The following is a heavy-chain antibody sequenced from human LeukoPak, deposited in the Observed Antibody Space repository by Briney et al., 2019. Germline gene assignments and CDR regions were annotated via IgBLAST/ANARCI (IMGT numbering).Heavy chain of an antibody. D-gene: IGHD3-22*01. J-gene: IGHJ4*02. CDR3: AGDSDRWAPYYYDSSGYYLDY. V-gene: IGHV3-21*01. CDR2: ISSSSSYI. CDR1: GFTFSSYS. Sequence: PGGSLRLSCAASGFTFSSYSMNWVRQAPGKGLEWVSSISSSSSYIYYADSVKGRFTISRDNAKNSLYLQMNSLRAEDTAVYYCAGDSDRWAPYYYDSSGYYLDYWGQGTLVTVSS.